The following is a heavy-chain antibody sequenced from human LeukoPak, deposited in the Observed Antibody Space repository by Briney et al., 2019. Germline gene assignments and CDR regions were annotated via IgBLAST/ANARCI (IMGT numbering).Heavy chain of an antibody. CDR1: GFTFSSYG. V-gene: IGHV3-30*18. CDR3: AKAGSTYYYDSSGSIPSYFDY. Sequence: GGSLRLSCAASGFTFSSYGMHWVRQAPGKGLEWVAVISYDGSNKYYADSVKGRFTISRDNSKNTLYLQMNSLRAEDTAVYYCAKAGSTYYYDSSGSIPSYFDYWGQGTLVTVSS. CDR2: ISYDGSNK. D-gene: IGHD3-22*01. J-gene: IGHJ4*02.